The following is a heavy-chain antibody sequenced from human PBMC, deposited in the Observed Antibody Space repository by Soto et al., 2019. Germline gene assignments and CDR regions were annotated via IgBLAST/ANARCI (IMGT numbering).Heavy chain of an antibody. D-gene: IGHD3-16*01. Sequence: QVELQESGPGLVRPSQTLSLTCSVSGASISGSGHSWNWIRQPPGKDLEWIGYISPSGNTHYNPSLGSGVIISVDTSKNEFSMRLRSVTAADTAVYYCAREGGVWGTSRRTNPYYYDVWGRGNLVTVSS. J-gene: IGHJ4*02. CDR3: AREGGVWGTSRRTNPYYYDV. CDR2: ISPSGNT. CDR1: GASISGSGHS. V-gene: IGHV4-30-4*01.